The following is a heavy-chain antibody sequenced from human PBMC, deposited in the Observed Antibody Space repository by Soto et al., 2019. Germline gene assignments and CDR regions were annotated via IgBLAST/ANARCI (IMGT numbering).Heavy chain of an antibody. CDR3: ARDGWGSNWYFDL. CDR1: GVTFKDYG. Sequence: PGVSLRLSCGAPGVTFKDYGMHWVRQVPGKGLEWVAVISYDGKQTYYADSVKGRFTISKDKSKRTLFLQMNSLRVDDTAVYYCARDGWGSNWYFDLWGRGTLVTVSS. V-gene: IGHV3-30*03. J-gene: IGHJ2*01. D-gene: IGHD3-16*01. CDR2: ISYDGKQT.